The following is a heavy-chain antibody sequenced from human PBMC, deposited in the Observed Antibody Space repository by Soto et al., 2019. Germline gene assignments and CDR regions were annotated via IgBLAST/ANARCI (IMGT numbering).Heavy chain of an antibody. Sequence: PGGSLRLSCAASGFTFSSYAMHWVRQAPGKGLEWVAVIPYDGSNKYYADSVKGRFTISRDNSKNTLYLQMNSLRAEDTAVYYCARSNIVVVVAATPSGYFDYWGQGTLVTVSS. D-gene: IGHD2-15*01. CDR3: ARSNIVVVVAATPSGYFDY. V-gene: IGHV3-30-3*01. CDR2: IPYDGSNK. J-gene: IGHJ4*02. CDR1: GFTFSSYA.